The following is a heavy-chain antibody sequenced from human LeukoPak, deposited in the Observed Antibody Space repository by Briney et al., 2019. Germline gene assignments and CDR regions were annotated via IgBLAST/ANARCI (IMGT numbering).Heavy chain of an antibody. V-gene: IGHV3-30*02. Sequence: GGSLRLSCAASGFTFSSYGMHWVRQAPGKGPEWVAFIRYDGSNKYYADSVKGRFTISRDNSKNTLYLQMNSLRAEDTAVYYCARVRYNSGYIFDYWGQGALVTVSS. D-gene: IGHD5-18*01. CDR3: ARVRYNSGYIFDY. CDR1: GFTFSSYG. J-gene: IGHJ4*02. CDR2: IRYDGSNK.